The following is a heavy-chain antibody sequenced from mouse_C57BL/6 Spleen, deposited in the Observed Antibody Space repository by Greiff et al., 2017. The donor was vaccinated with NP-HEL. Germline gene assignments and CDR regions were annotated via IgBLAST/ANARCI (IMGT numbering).Heavy chain of an antibody. V-gene: IGHV5-17*01. CDR2: ISSGSSTI. Sequence: EVKLVESGGGLVKPGGSLKLSCAASGFTFSDYGMHWVRQAPETGLEWVAYISSGSSTIYYADTVKGRFTISRDNAKNTLFLQMTSLRSEDTAMYYCARNGYYARYFDVWGTGTTVTVSS. CDR3: ARNGYYARYFDV. CDR1: GFTFSDYG. J-gene: IGHJ1*03. D-gene: IGHD2-3*01.